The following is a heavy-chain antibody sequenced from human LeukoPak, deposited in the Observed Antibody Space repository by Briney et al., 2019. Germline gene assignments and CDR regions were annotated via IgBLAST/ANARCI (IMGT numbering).Heavy chain of an antibody. Sequence: ASVKVSCKVSGYTLTELSLHWVRQAPGKGLEWMGGFDPEDGETIYAQKFQGRVTMTRDTSTSTVYMELSSLRSEDTAVYYCARRYYYGSGIYGMDVWGQGTTVTVSS. CDR1: GYTLTELS. J-gene: IGHJ6*02. CDR2: FDPEDGET. CDR3: ARRYYYGSGIYGMDV. D-gene: IGHD3-10*01. V-gene: IGHV1-24*01.